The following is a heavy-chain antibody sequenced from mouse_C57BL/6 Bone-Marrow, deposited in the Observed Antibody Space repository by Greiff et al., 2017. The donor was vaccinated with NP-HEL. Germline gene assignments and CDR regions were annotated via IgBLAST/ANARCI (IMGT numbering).Heavy chain of an antibody. Sequence: QVQLQQSGAELVRPGASVTLSCKASGYTFTDYEMHWVKQTPVHGLEWIGAIDPETGGTAYNQKFKGKAILTADKSSSTAYMELRSLTSEDSAVYYCTTSYGSSYDYYAMDYWGQGTSVTVSS. J-gene: IGHJ4*01. V-gene: IGHV1-15*01. CDR3: TTSYGSSYDYYAMDY. CDR1: GYTFTDYE. CDR2: IDPETGGT. D-gene: IGHD1-1*01.